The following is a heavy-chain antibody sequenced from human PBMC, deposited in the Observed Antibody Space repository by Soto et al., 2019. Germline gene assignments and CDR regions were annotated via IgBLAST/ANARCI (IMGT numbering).Heavy chain of an antibody. CDR2: FSGNVDST. J-gene: IGHJ4*02. D-gene: IGHD3-22*01. Sequence: GGSLRLSCAASGFTFSTYTMNWVRQAPGKGLEWVSCFSGNVDSTYYADSVKVRFTISRDNSKKTLYLQMNSLRPEDTVLFYCAKDEYYYSRSGYYIFDSWGQGTLVTVSS. CDR1: GFTFSTYT. V-gene: IGHV3-23*01. CDR3: AKDEYYYSRSGYYIFDS.